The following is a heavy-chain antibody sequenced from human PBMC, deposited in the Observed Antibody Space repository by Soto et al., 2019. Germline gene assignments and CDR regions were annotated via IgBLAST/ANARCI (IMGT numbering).Heavy chain of an antibody. D-gene: IGHD5-18*01. J-gene: IGHJ4*02. V-gene: IGHV1-46*01. CDR1: GYTFTSYY. Sequence: GASVKVSCKASGYTFTSYYMHWVLQAPGQGLEWMGIINPSGGSTSYAQKFQGRVTMTRDTSTSTVYMELSSLRSEDTAVYYCARDPDVDTAMVPPVEWGQGTLVTVSS. CDR3: ARDPDVDTAMVPPVE. CDR2: INPSGGST.